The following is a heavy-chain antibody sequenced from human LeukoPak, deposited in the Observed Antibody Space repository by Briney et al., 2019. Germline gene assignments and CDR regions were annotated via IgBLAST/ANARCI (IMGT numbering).Heavy chain of an antibody. CDR3: ARDYPRSFSSDY. V-gene: IGHV3-48*01. J-gene: IGHJ4*02. CDR1: GFTFSDYS. CDR2: INSNSKTI. D-gene: IGHD3-3*02. Sequence: PGGSLRLSCAASGFTFSDYSMNWVRQAPGKGLEWVSHINSNSKTIYYTDPVKGRFTISRDNAKNSLFLQMNSLRAEDTAVYYCARDYPRSFSSDYWGQGTLVTVSS.